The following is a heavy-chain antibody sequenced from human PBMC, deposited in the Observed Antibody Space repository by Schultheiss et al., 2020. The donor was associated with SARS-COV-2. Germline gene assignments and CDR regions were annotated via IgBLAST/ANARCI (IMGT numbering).Heavy chain of an antibody. CDR2: ISYDGSNK. CDR1: GFTFSSYG. D-gene: IGHD4-23*01. Sequence: GGSLRLSCAASGFTFSSYGMHWVRQAPGKGLEWVAVISYDGSNKYYADSVKGRFTISRDNSKNTLYLQMNSLRAEDTAVYYCASHYGGIVDYWGQGTLVTVSS. V-gene: IGHV3-30*03. J-gene: IGHJ4*02. CDR3: ASHYGGIVDY.